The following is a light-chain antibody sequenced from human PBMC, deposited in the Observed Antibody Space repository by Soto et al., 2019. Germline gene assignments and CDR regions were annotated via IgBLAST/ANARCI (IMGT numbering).Light chain of an antibody. CDR3: QQYSHWRT. Sequence: EIVMTQSPANVSVSPGERATLSCRASQSIDSGFAWYQQKPGHVPRLLIYGASTRAPGGPARFSGSGSGTEVTLTIISQQSDDFAVYYCQQYSHWRTFGQGTKVEIK. V-gene: IGKV3-15*01. CDR1: QSIDSG. J-gene: IGKJ1*01. CDR2: GAS.